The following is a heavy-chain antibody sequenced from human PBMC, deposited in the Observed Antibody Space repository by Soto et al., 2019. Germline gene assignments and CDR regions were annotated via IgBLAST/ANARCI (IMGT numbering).Heavy chain of an antibody. V-gene: IGHV3-23*01. J-gene: IGHJ4*02. D-gene: IGHD2-15*01. CDR2: ISGSGGNT. Sequence: EVQLLESGGGLVQPGGSLRLSCAASGFTFNDFAINWVRQTPGKGLEWVSTISGSGGNTYYADSVKGRFTISRDNSKNTLYLQMNSLRAEDTAVYYCAKATASGGSLHYFDYWGQGTLVTVSS. CDR1: GFTFNDFA. CDR3: AKATASGGSLHYFDY.